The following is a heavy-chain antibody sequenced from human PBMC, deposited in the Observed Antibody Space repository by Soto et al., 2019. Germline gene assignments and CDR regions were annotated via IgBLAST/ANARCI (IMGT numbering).Heavy chain of an antibody. CDR1: GYTFTGYY. D-gene: IGHD2-15*01. V-gene: IGHV1-2*04. CDR2: INPNSGGT. CDR3: ARDGWYCSGGSCYSAAFDI. J-gene: IGHJ3*02. Sequence: ASVKVSCKASGYTFTGYYMHWVRQAPGQGLEWMGWINPNSGGTNYAQKFQGWVTMTRDTSISTAYMELSRLRSDDTAVYYCARDGWYCSGGSCYSAAFDIWGQGTVVTVSS.